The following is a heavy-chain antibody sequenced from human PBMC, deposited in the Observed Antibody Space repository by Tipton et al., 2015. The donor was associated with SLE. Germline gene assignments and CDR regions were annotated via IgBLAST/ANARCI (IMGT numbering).Heavy chain of an antibody. Sequence: TLSLTCTVSGGSITSHYWTWIRQSPGKEFEWLAYVSYTGSATYNPSLRSRVSISLDTSENQFSLKVTSVTAADTAVYYCASFGGWYYFDFWGQGTLVTVSS. D-gene: IGHD6-19*01. CDR2: VSYTGSA. CDR1: GGSITSHY. V-gene: IGHV4-59*11. J-gene: IGHJ4*02. CDR3: ASFGGWYYFDF.